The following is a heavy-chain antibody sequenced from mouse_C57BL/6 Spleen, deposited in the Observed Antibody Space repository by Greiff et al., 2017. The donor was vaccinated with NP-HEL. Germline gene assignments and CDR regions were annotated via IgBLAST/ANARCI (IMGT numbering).Heavy chain of an antibody. CDR3: ARKGKNYYGSGQTPCAY. CDR1: GYTFTSYW. D-gene: IGHD1-1*01. J-gene: IGHJ3*01. V-gene: IGHV1-69*01. CDR2: IDPSDSYT. Sequence: VQLQQPGAELVMPGASVKLSCKASGYTFTSYWMHWVKQRPGQGLEWIGEIDPSDSYTNYNQKFKGKSTLTVDNSSSTAYMQLSSLTSEDSAVYYCARKGKNYYGSGQTPCAYWGQGTLVTVSA.